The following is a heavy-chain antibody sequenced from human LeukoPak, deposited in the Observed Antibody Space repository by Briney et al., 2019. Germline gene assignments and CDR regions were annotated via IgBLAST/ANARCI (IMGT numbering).Heavy chain of an antibody. CDR1: GYTFTSYY. V-gene: IGHV1-46*01. Sequence: GASVKVSCKASGYTFTSYYMHWVRQAPGQGLEWMGIINPSGGSTNYAQKFQGRVTMTRDMSMSTVYMELSSLRSEDTAVYYCARDEGCSSTSCLFDYWGQGTLVTVSS. D-gene: IGHD2-2*01. CDR3: ARDEGCSSTSCLFDY. CDR2: INPSGGST. J-gene: IGHJ4*02.